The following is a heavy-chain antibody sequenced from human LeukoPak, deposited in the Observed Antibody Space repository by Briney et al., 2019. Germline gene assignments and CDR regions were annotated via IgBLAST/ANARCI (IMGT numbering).Heavy chain of an antibody. D-gene: IGHD6-13*01. CDR2: IGRSSSYI. V-gene: IGHV3-21*05. CDR1: GFTFSDYY. J-gene: IGHJ4*02. Sequence: GGSLRLSCTASGFTFSDYYMNWVRQAPGKGLEWVSYIGRSSSYIYYADSVKGRFTISRDNAKNSLYLQMNSLRAEDTAVYYCARVPEKIAAAGYKIYYFDYWGQGTLVTVSP. CDR3: ARVPEKIAAAGYKIYYFDY.